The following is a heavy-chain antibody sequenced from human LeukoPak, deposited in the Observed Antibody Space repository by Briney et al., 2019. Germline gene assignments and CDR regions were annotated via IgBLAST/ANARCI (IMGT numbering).Heavy chain of an antibody. CDR1: GGSISSSSYY. Sequence: SETLSLTCTVSGGSISSSSYYWGWIRQPPGKGLEWIGSIYYSGSTYYNPSLKSRVTISVDTSKNQFSLKLSSVTAADTAVYYCARHQGPYCGGDCCPYYFDYWGQGTLVTVSS. D-gene: IGHD2-21*01. CDR3: ARHQGPYCGGDCCPYYFDY. CDR2: IYYSGST. V-gene: IGHV4-39*01. J-gene: IGHJ4*02.